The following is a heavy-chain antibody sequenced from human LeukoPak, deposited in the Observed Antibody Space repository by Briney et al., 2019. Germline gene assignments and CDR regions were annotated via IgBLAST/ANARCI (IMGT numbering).Heavy chain of an antibody. V-gene: IGHV3-13*01. J-gene: IGHJ4*02. Sequence: GGSLRLSCAASGFTFSSYDMHWVRQATGKGLEWVSAVGTAGDTYYPGSVKGRFTISRENAKNSLFLQMNSPRAGDTAVYYCARSHLYYGSGIDYWGQGTLVTVSS. CDR2: VGTAGDT. D-gene: IGHD3-10*01. CDR3: ARSHLYYGSGIDY. CDR1: GFTFSSYD.